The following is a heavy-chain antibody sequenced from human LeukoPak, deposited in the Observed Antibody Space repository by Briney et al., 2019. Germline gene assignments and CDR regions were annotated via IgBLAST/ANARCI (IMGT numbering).Heavy chain of an antibody. Sequence: PGRSLRLSCAASGFTFSSYGMHWVRQAPGKGLEWVAVIWYDGSNKYYADSVKGRFTISRGNSKNTLYLQMNSLRAEDTAVYYCARGVRYYDTFYYYYGMDVWGQGTTVTVSS. D-gene: IGHD3-22*01. J-gene: IGHJ6*02. V-gene: IGHV3-33*01. CDR1: GFTFSSYG. CDR3: ARGVRYYDTFYYYYGMDV. CDR2: IWYDGSNK.